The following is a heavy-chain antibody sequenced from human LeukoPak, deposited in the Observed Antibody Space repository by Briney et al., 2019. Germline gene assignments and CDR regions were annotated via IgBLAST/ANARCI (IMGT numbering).Heavy chain of an antibody. CDR3: ASNVDSGFDV. D-gene: IGHD5-12*01. J-gene: IGHJ3*01. Sequence: GALRLSCAASGFTFSNYSVDWVRQAPGKGLEWVGRIRNKANSYTTEYVASVKGRFTISRDDSKNSLSLQMNSLKIEDTAMYYCASNVDSGFDVWGQGRMVTVSS. V-gene: IGHV3-72*01. CDR2: IRNKANSYTT. CDR1: GFTFSNYS.